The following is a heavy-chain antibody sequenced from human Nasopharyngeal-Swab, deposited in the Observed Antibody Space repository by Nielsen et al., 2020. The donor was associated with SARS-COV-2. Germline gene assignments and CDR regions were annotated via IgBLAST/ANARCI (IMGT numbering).Heavy chain of an antibody. Sequence: GGSLRLSCAASGFTFDDYAMHWVRQAPGKGLEWVSGISWNSGSIGYADSVKGRITISRDNAKNSLYLQMNSLRAEDTALYYCAKIASGTSNYFDYWGQGTLVTVSS. J-gene: IGHJ4*02. D-gene: IGHD1-1*01. V-gene: IGHV3-9*01. CDR1: GFTFDDYA. CDR2: ISWNSGSI. CDR3: AKIASGTSNYFDY.